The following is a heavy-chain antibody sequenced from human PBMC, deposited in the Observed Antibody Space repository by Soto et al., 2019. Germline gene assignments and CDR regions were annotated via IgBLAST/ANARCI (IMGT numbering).Heavy chain of an antibody. V-gene: IGHV1-18*01. D-gene: IGHD5-12*01. CDR3: ARDQTKWLTDAFDI. Sequence: HVPLVQSGAEVKKPGASLKVSCKASGYTFISYGVSWVRQAPGQGLEWLGWISPYNGNTNYAQKFQGRITMTTETSTSTVYMDLRSLRTDDTAVYYCARDQTKWLTDAFDIWGQGTMVVVSS. CDR1: GYTFISYG. J-gene: IGHJ3*02. CDR2: ISPYNGNT.